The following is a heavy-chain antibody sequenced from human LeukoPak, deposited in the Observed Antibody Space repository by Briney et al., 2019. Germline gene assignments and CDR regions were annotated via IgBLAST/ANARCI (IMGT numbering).Heavy chain of an antibody. CDR2: FYYNGNT. CDR1: GGSISSSHY. Sequence: KPSETLSLTCTVSGGSISSSHYWAWVRPPPGKELEWSGSFYYNGNTYYNPSLKSRVTISADTSKNQFSLELYSVIAADTAVYYCVRHPQHPACDPWGQGTLVTVSS. CDR3: VRHPQHPACDP. J-gene: IGHJ5*02. V-gene: IGHV4-39*01.